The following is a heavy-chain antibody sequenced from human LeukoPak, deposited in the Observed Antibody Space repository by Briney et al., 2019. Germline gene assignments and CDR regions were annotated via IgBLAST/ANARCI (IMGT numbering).Heavy chain of an antibody. D-gene: IGHD6-13*01. Sequence: SGPALVKPTQTLTLTCTCSGFSLSTSLMRVSWIRQPPGEALEWLARIDWDDEKFYSTSLKTRLTISKDTSKNQVVLTMTNMDPVDTGTYYCARIGASAGDYFDYWGQGTLVTVSS. CDR1: GFSLSTSLMR. J-gene: IGHJ4*02. CDR3: ARIGASAGDYFDY. V-gene: IGHV2-70*04. CDR2: IDWDDEK.